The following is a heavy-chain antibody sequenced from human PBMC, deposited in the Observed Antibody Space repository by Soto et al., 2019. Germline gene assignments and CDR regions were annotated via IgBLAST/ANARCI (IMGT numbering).Heavy chain of an antibody. CDR1: VFTFGGSD. CDR3: ARHVFLNYFDRSGLMEV. V-gene: IGHV3-73*01. D-gene: IGHD3-22*01. CDR2: IRTKSNSYAT. Sequence: VGSLRLSCASSVFTFGGSDIHCVRHSSGKWLEWVGRIRTKSNSYATVYVASVKGRFTISRDDSKNTAYLQMNSLKTEDTAVYYCARHVFLNYFDRSGLMEVWGQGTTVTVSS. J-gene: IGHJ6*01.